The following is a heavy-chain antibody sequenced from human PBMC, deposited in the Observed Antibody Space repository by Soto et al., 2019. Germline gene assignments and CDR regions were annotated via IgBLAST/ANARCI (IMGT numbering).Heavy chain of an antibody. Sequence: SETLSLTCTVSGGSISSYYWSWIRQPPGKGLGWIGYIYYSGSTNYNPSLKSRVTISVDTSKNQFSLKLSSVTAADTAVYYCARRYGGNFDYWGQGTLVTVSS. V-gene: IGHV4-59*01. J-gene: IGHJ4*02. CDR2: IYYSGST. CDR3: ARRYGGNFDY. D-gene: IGHD3-16*01. CDR1: GGSISSYY.